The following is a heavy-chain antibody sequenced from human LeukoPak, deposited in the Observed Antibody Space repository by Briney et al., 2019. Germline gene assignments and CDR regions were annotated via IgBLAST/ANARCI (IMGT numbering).Heavy chain of an antibody. D-gene: IGHD4-23*01. Sequence: AGGSLRLSCAASGFTFSSYSMNWVRQAPGKGLEWVSYISSSSSTIYYAGSVKGRFTISRDNAKNSLYLQMNSLRAEDTAVYYCARGGGSFDYWGQGTLVTVSS. CDR2: ISSSSSTI. J-gene: IGHJ4*02. CDR1: GFTFSSYS. V-gene: IGHV3-48*04. CDR3: ARGGGSFDY.